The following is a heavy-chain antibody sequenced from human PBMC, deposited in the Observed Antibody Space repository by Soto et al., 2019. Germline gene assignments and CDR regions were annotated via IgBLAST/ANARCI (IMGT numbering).Heavy chain of an antibody. V-gene: IGHV1-46*01. J-gene: IGHJ4*02. D-gene: IGHD4-17*01. CDR2: ITPSDGST. Sequence: QVFLVQSGAEVKKPGASVKVSCKTSGYTFTTYYMHWVRQAPGQGLDWMGVITPSDGSTYSAQKFQGRVTMTRDTSPSTVYLEMSSLRAEDSAMYYCVRDRFGYGDSEDWGEGTLCTVSS. CDR3: VRDRFGYGDSED. CDR1: GYTFTTYY.